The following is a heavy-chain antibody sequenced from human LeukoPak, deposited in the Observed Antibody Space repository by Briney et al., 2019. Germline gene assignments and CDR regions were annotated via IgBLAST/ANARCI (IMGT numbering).Heavy chain of an antibody. Sequence: AGGSLRLSCAASGFTFTSYAMNWVRQVPGKGLEWVAAISGSGGNPYYADSVKGRFTISRDNSKNTLYLQMNSLRVEDTAVYHCAKGHGSGSYYIVFDDWGQGTLVTVSS. J-gene: IGHJ4*02. CDR1: GFTFTSYA. CDR2: ISGSGGNP. V-gene: IGHV3-23*01. CDR3: AKGHGSGSYYIVFDD. D-gene: IGHD3-10*01.